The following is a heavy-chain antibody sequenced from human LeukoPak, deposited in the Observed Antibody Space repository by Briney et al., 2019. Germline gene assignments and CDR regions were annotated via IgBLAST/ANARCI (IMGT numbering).Heavy chain of an antibody. V-gene: IGHV3-74*01. CDR3: AREGSYGQFDD. D-gene: IGHD5-18*01. Sequence: GVSLILSCAASGFTFSNYRMHWVRQAPGKGLVWVSRINSDGSSTSYADSVKGRFTISRDNAKNTLYLQMNSLRAEDTAVYYCAREGSYGQFDDWRQGTLVTVSS. CDR2: INSDGSST. J-gene: IGHJ4*02. CDR1: GFTFSNYR.